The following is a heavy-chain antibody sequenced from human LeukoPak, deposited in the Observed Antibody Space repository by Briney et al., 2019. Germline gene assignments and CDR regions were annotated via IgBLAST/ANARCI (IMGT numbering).Heavy chain of an antibody. D-gene: IGHD3-10*02. Sequence: SETLSLTCTVSGGSISSSSYYWGWIRQPPGKGLEWIGSIYYSGSTYYNPSLKSRVTISVDTSKNQFSLKLSSVTAADTAVYYCARGDYYYDGGMAAFDIWGQGTMVTVSS. J-gene: IGHJ3*02. CDR3: ARGDYYYDGGMAAFDI. CDR2: IYYSGST. V-gene: IGHV4-39*01. CDR1: GGSISSSSYY.